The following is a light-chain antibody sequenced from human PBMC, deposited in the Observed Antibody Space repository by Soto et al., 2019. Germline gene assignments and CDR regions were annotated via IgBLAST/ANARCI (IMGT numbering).Light chain of an antibody. Sequence: QSALTQPASVSGSPGQSITISCTGTSSDVGSYNLVSWYQHHPGKAPKLIIYEGSKRPSGVSNRFSGSKSGNTASLTISGLQAEDEADYYCCSYAGYSTFVIFGGGIKLTVL. CDR2: EGS. V-gene: IGLV2-23*03. CDR1: SSDVGSYNL. J-gene: IGLJ2*01. CDR3: CSYAGYSTFVI.